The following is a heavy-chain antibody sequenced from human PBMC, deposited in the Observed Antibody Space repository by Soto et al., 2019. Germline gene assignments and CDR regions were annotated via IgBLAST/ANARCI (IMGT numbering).Heavy chain of an antibody. CDR2: ISGSGITI. V-gene: IGHV3-48*03. CDR3: ARDTYDYPNWFAV. Sequence: GGSLRLSCAASGFTFSSYEMNWVRQAPGKGLEWISYISGSGITIYYADSVKGRFTISRSNANNSLYLQMNSLRVEDTAIYYSARDTYDYPNWFAVWGHGTPVTVSS. CDR1: GFTFSSYE. J-gene: IGHJ5*01. D-gene: IGHD5-12*01.